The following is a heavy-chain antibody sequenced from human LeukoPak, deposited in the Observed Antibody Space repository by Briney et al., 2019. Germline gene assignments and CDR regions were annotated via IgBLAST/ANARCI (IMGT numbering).Heavy chain of an antibody. D-gene: IGHD3-22*01. CDR1: GGSISRYY. CDR2: VYYNGNT. Sequence: PSETLSLTCTVSGGSISRYYWTWIRQPPGKALEWIGYVYYNGNTDYNPSLKSRVTISLDMSKSQFSLKLNSLTAADTAVYYCAKGDGYYSDSWGQGTLVTVSS. CDR3: AKGDGYYSDS. J-gene: IGHJ4*02. V-gene: IGHV4-59*01.